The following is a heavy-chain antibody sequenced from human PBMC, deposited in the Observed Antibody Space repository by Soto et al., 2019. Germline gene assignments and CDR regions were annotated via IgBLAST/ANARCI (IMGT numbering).Heavy chain of an antibody. CDR2: TSYDGTNK. J-gene: IGHJ4*02. V-gene: IGHV3-30*19. CDR1: GFTFRSFV. Sequence: QVQLVESGGGVVQPGTSLRLSCVGSGFTFRSFVIHWVRQAPGRGLEWVALTSYDGTNKYFGDSVKGRFTICRDNSRNTVDLQLASLSLEDTALCYCARWGTTGGLDVWGQGTLVSVSS. CDR3: ARWGTTGGLDV. D-gene: IGHD3-16*01.